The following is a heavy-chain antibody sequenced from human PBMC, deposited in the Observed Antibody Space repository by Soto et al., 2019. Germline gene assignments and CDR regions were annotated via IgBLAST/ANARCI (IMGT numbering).Heavy chain of an antibody. J-gene: IGHJ4*02. D-gene: IGHD3-22*01. Sequence: PSETLSLTCTVSDDFISSYYWNWIRQPAGKGLEWIGRVSTNGATNYNPSLESRVTMSVDTSKNQFSLKLTSVTAADTAVYYCASHTSDYYDRSGYSFDSWGQGTLVTVSS. CDR2: VSTNGAT. CDR1: DDFISSYY. V-gene: IGHV4-4*07. CDR3: ASHTSDYYDRSGYSFDS.